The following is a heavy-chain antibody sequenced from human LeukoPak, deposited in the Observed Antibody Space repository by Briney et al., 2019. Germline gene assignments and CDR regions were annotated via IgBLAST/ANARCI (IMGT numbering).Heavy chain of an antibody. CDR3: ARDPGLYQLLLWFDP. CDR2: INAGNGNT. Sequence: ASVKVSCKASGYTFTSYAMHWVRQAPGQRLEWMGWINAGNGNTKYSQQFQGRVTITRDTSASTAYMELSSLRSEDTAVYYCARDPGLYQLLLWFDPWGQGTLVTVSS. V-gene: IGHV1-3*01. CDR1: GYTFTSYA. D-gene: IGHD2-2*01. J-gene: IGHJ5*02.